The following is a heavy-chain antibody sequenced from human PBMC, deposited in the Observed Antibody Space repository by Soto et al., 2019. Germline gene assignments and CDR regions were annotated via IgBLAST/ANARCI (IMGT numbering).Heavy chain of an antibody. V-gene: IGHV1-69*13. CDR1: GGTFSSYA. CDR2: IIPIFGTA. D-gene: IGHD3-3*01. J-gene: IGHJ6*02. Sequence: VASVKVSCKASGGTFSSYAISWVRQAPGQGLEWMGGIIPIFGTANYAQKFQGRVTITADESTSTAYMELSSLRSEDTAVYYCARDWVYYDFWSGNPSASSYYYVMDVWGQGTTVTVSS. CDR3: ARDWVYYDFWSGNPSASSYYYVMDV.